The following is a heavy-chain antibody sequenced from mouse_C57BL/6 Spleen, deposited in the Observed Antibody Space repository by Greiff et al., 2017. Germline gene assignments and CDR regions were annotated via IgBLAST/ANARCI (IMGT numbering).Heavy chain of an antibody. CDR3: ARPRLYWAMDY. V-gene: IGHV5-16*01. CDR1: GFTFSDYY. D-gene: IGHD2-1*01. J-gene: IGHJ4*01. CDR2: INYDGSST. Sequence: EVMLVASEGGLVQPGSSMKLSCTASGFTFSDYYMAWVRQVPDKGLEWVANINYDGSSTYYLDSLQSRFIIWRDNAKNTLDRHMSSLKSEDTATYYCARPRLYWAMDYWGQGTAVTVSS.